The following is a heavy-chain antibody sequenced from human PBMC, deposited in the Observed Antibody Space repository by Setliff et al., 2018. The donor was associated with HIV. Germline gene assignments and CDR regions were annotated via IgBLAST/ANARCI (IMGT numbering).Heavy chain of an antibody. CDR3: ARKGYCSSSGCPTPFDF. D-gene: IGHD2-2*01. V-gene: IGHV4-39*07. J-gene: IGHJ4*02. CDR1: GGSISSSSYY. Sequence: SETLSLTCTVSGGSISSSSYYWDWIRQPPGKGLEWIGSVFYSGSTYYRPCLKSRVTISVDTSKNQFSLKLSSVTAADTAVDYCARKGYCSSSGCPTPFDFWGQGTLVTAPQ. CDR2: VFYSGST.